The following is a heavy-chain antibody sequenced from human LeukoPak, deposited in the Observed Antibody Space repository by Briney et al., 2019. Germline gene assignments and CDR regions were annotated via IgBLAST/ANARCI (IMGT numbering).Heavy chain of an antibody. CDR3: ARAPPYSSSWMNYYFDY. CDR2: ISSSSSTI. D-gene: IGHD6-13*01. CDR1: GFTFSNAW. Sequence: PGGSLRLSCAASGFTFSNAWMSWVRQAPGKGLEWVSYISSSSSTIYYADSVKGRFTISRDNAKNSLYLQMNSLRDEDTAVYYCARAPPYSSSWMNYYFDYWGQGTLVTVSS. J-gene: IGHJ4*02. V-gene: IGHV3-48*02.